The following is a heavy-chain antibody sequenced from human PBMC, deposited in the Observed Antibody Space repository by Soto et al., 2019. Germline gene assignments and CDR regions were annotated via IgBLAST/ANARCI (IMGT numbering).Heavy chain of an antibody. D-gene: IGHD6-13*01. Sequence: EVQLVESGGGLVKPGGSLRLSCSASGLIFSTFGMNWVRQAPGKGLEWVSSIDSTGAYIDYADSVKGRLTISRDHVRDSLYLQMISLIVEDTSISYRATVGAPGADMSVWGQGTTGTVS. J-gene: IGHJ6*02. CDR1: GLIFSTFG. CDR2: IDSTGAYI. V-gene: IGHV3-21*01. CDR3: ATVGAPGADMSV.